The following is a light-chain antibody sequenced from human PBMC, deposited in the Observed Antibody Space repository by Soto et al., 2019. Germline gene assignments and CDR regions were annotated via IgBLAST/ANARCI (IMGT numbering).Light chain of an antibody. V-gene: IGKV3-11*01. CDR1: QSVSRN. CDR3: QQRSKWPT. J-gene: IGKJ5*01. Sequence: EIVLTQSPATLCLSPGERATLSCRASQSVSRNLAWYQQTPGQAPRLLIYDASNRATGIPARFSGSGSVTDFTLTISSLEPEDFAVYYCQQRSKWPTFGQGTRREIK. CDR2: DAS.